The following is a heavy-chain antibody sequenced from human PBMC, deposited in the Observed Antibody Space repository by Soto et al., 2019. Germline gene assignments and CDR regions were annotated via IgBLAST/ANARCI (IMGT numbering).Heavy chain of an antibody. CDR1: GGTFSSYA. CDR3: ARPRYCGGDCYAEYFQH. D-gene: IGHD2-21*02. CDR2: IIPIFGTV. J-gene: IGHJ1*01. V-gene: IGHV1-69*01. Sequence: QVQLVQSGAEVKKPGSSVKVSCKASGGTFSSYAISWVRQAPGQGLEWMGGIIPIFGTVNYAQKFQGRVTITADESTSTAYMELSSLRSEDMAVYYCARPRYCGGDCYAEYFQHWGQGTLVTVSS.